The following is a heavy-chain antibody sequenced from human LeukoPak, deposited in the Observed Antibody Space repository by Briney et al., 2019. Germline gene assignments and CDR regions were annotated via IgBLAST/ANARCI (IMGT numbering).Heavy chain of an antibody. V-gene: IGHV3-48*03. CDR2: ISSSGSTI. J-gene: IGHJ4*02. Sequence: PGGSLRLSCAASGFTFSSYEMNWVRQAPGKGLEWVSYISSSGSTIYYADSVKGRFTISRDNAKNSLYLQMNSLRAEDAAVYYCASTFFYYYDSSGIDYWGQGTLVTVSS. CDR1: GFTFSSYE. CDR3: ASTFFYYYDSSGIDY. D-gene: IGHD3-22*01.